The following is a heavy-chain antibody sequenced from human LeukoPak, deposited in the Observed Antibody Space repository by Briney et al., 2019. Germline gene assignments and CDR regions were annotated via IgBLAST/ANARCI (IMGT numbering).Heavy chain of an antibody. D-gene: IGHD4-17*01. J-gene: IGHJ5*02. CDR1: GGTFNNSA. Sequence: SVKDSCKTSGGTFNNSAISLVRQAPGQGLEWLGGIMPLFGTAGYAQKFQGRVTITKDESTRTVYLELTSLTSDDTAVYYCARDVHGDYGSGWFDPWGQGTLVSVSS. CDR3: ARDVHGDYGSGWFDP. V-gene: IGHV1-69*05. CDR2: IMPLFGTA.